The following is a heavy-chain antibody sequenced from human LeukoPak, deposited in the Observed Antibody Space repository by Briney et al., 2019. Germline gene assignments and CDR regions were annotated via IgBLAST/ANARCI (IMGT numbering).Heavy chain of an antibody. Sequence: GGSLRLSCAASGFTFSSYSMNWVRQAPGKGLEWVSSISSSSSYIYYADSVKGRFTISRDNAKNSLYLQMNSLRAEDTAVYYCAREGIRYYYDSSGRFFDYWGQGTLVTVSS. CDR3: AREGIRYYYDSSGRFFDY. J-gene: IGHJ4*02. D-gene: IGHD3-22*01. V-gene: IGHV3-21*01. CDR1: GFTFSSYS. CDR2: ISSSSSYI.